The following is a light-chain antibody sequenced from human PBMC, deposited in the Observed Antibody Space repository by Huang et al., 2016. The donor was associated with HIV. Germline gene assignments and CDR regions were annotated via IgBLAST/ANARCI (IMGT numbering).Light chain of an antibody. CDR1: QSVSSSY. CDR3: QQYGSSPLYT. Sequence: EIVLTQSPGTLSLSPGERATLSCRASQSVSSSYLAWYQQKPGQAPRLLSYGASSRATGIPDRFSVSGSGTDFTLTISRLEPEDFAVYYCQQYGSSPLYTFGQGTKLEIK. J-gene: IGKJ2*01. CDR2: GAS. V-gene: IGKV3-20*01.